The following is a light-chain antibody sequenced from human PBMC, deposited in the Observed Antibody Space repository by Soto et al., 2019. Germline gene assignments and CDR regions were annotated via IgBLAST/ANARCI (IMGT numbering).Light chain of an antibody. Sequence: QSGLTQPASVSGSPGQSITISCTGTSSDVGGYNYVSWYQQHPGKAPKLMIYDVSNRPSGVSNRFSGSKSGNTASLTISGLQAEDEADYYCSSYTSSSTLVFGTGTKFTVL. CDR3: SSYTSSSTLV. CDR2: DVS. V-gene: IGLV2-14*01. J-gene: IGLJ1*01. CDR1: SSDVGGYNY.